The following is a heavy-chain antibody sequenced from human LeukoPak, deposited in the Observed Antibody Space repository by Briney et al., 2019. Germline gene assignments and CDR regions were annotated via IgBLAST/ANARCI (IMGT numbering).Heavy chain of an antibody. CDR2: IYYSGST. J-gene: IGHJ4*01. CDR3: ARELGKQLVGFADY. CDR1: GGSISSRSYY. D-gene: IGHD6-13*01. V-gene: IGHV4-39*07. Sequence: SETLSLTCTVSGGSISSRSYYWGRIRQPPGKGVEWIGSIYYSGSTYYNPSLKSRVTISVDTSKNQFSLKLSSVTAADTAVYYCARELGKQLVGFADYWGQGTLVTVSS.